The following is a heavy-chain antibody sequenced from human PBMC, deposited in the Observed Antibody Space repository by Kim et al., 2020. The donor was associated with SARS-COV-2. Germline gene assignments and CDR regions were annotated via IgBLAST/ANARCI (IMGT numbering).Heavy chain of an antibody. CDR1: GFTFSSYA. CDR3: AKDPSSSYWSGGNWFDP. J-gene: IGHJ5*02. CDR2: ISGSGGST. V-gene: IGHV3-23*01. D-gene: IGHD6-13*01. Sequence: GGSLRLSCAASGFTFSSYAMSWVRQAPGKGLEWVSAISGSGGSTYYADSVKGRFTISRDNSKNTLYLQMNSLRAEDTAVYYCAKDPSSSYWSGGNWFDPWGQGTLVTVSS.